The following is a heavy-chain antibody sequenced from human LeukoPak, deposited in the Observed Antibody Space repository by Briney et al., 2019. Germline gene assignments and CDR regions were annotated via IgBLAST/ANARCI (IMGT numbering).Heavy chain of an antibody. Sequence: ASVKVSCKASGGTFSSYAISWVRQAPGQGLEWMGTISPGGSTSYAQNFQGRITVTRDTSTSTVYMELSSLRSEGSEDTAIYHCARSSGNSFDYWGQGTLVTVSS. CDR2: ISPGGST. CDR3: ARSSGNSFDY. D-gene: IGHD3-22*01. J-gene: IGHJ4*02. CDR1: GGTFSSYA. V-gene: IGHV1-46*01.